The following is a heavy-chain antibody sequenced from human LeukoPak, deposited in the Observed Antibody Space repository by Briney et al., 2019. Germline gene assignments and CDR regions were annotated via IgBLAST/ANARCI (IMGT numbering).Heavy chain of an antibody. D-gene: IGHD3-10*01. CDR3: AKDHPPNVGSGTADFDY. V-gene: IGHV3-23*01. CDR2: IGGSGGST. J-gene: IGHJ4*02. Sequence: QPGGSLRLSCAASGFTFTSYAMNWVRQAPGMGLEWVSRIGGSGGSTYYADSVKGRFTISRDNSKNTLYLQMNSLRAEDTAVYYCAKDHPPNVGSGTADFDYWGQGTLVTVSS. CDR1: GFTFTSYA.